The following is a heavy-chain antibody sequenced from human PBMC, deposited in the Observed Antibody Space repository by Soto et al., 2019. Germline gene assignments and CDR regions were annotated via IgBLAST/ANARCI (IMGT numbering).Heavy chain of an antibody. V-gene: IGHV3-74*01. J-gene: IGHJ4*02. CDR1: GFTFSKHW. CDR3: ARDNNWSLDY. CDR2: IKTDGSFT. Sequence: LRLSCAASGFTFSKHWMHWVRQAPGKGLVWVSHIKTDGSFTRDADSVKGRFTISRDNARNTLYLQMNSLRAEDTAVYYCARDNNWSLDYWGQGTLVTVSS. D-gene: IGHD1-1*01.